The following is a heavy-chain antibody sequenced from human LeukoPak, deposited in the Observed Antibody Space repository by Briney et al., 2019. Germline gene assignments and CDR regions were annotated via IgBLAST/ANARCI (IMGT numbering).Heavy chain of an antibody. V-gene: IGHV4-61*01. D-gene: IGHD2-15*01. CDR3: ARALGYSFDY. J-gene: IGHJ4*02. CDR1: GGSISSSSYY. CDR2: IYYSGST. Sequence: SETLSLTCTVSGGSISSSSYYWSWIRQPPGKGLEWIGYIYYSGSTNYNPSLKSRVTISVDTSKNQFSLKLSSVTAADTAVYYCARALGYSFDYWGQGTLVTVSS.